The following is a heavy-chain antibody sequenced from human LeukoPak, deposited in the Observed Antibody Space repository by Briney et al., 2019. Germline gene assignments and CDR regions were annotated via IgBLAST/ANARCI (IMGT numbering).Heavy chain of an antibody. V-gene: IGHV4-34*01. D-gene: IGHD3-3*01. CDR1: GGSFSGYY. Sequence: SETLSLTCAVYGGSFSGYYWSWIRQPPGKGLEWIGEINHSGSTNYNPSLKSRVTISVDTSKNQFSLELSSVPAAATAVYYCAKSRPHHDFWSGYYPSGYYSYGMDVWGQGTTVTVSS. J-gene: IGHJ6*02. CDR3: AKSRPHHDFWSGYYPSGYYSYGMDV. CDR2: INHSGST.